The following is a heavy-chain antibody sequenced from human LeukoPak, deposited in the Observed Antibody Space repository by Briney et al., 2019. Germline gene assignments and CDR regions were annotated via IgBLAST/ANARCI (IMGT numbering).Heavy chain of an antibody. Sequence: SETLSLTCTVSGGSISSGDYYWSWIRQPPGKGLEWIGYIYYSGSTYYNPSLMSRVTISVDTSKNQFSLKLSSVTAADTAVYYCAREGAGENWFDPWGQGTLVTVSS. V-gene: IGHV4-30-4*01. CDR3: AREGAGENWFDP. CDR1: GGSISSGDYY. J-gene: IGHJ5*02. D-gene: IGHD3-10*01. CDR2: IYYSGST.